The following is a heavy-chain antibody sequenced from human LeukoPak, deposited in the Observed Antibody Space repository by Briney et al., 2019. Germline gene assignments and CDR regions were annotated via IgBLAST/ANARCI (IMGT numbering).Heavy chain of an antibody. CDR3: ARHNKDCSGGSCYPHYYYYYYMDV. D-gene: IGHD2-15*01. CDR2: INPNSGGT. V-gene: IGHV1-2*02. J-gene: IGHJ6*03. CDR1: GYTFTGYY. Sequence: GASVKVSCKASGYTFTGYYMHWVRQAPGQGLERMGWINPNSGGTNYAQKFQGRVAMTRDTSISTAYMELSRLRSDDTAVYYCARHNKDCSGGSCYPHYYYYYYMDVWGKGTTVTVSS.